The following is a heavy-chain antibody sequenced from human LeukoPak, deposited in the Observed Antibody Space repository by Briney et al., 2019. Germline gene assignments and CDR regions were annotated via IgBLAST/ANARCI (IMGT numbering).Heavy chain of an antibody. V-gene: IGHV1-69*05. D-gene: IGHD3-22*01. CDR2: IIPIFGTA. J-gene: IGHJ6*03. CDR1: GGTFSSYA. CDR3: AGYYYDSSGYYYYYMDV. Sequence: VASAKVSCKASGGTFSSYAISWVRQAPGQGLEWMGGIIPIFGTANYAQKFQGRVTITTDESTSTAYMELSSLRSEDTAVYYCAGYYYDSSGYYYYYMDVWGKGTTVTVSS.